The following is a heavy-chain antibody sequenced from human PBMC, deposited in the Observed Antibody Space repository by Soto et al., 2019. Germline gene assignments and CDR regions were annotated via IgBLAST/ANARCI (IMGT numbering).Heavy chain of an antibody. V-gene: IGHV4-39*07. CDR2: IYNRGNA. CDR1: GASISTSDYY. CDR3: ARRVWSGFQYYFDY. J-gene: IGHJ4*02. Sequence: SETLSLTCTVSGASISTSDYYWGWIRQPPGKGLEWIGTIYNRGNANFNPSLKSRVTMSVDTSKNQFSLKLSSVTAADTAVYYCARRVWSGFQYYFDYWGQGTLVTVSS. D-gene: IGHD3-3*01.